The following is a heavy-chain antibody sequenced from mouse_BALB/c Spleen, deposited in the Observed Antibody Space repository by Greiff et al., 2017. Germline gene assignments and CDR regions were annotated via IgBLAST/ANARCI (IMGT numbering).Heavy chain of an antibody. Sequence: EVQRVESGPGLVKPSQSLSLTCTVTGYSITSDYAWNWIRQFPGNKLEWMGYISYSGSTSYNPSLKSRISITRDTSKNQFFLQLNSVTTEDTATYYCARRTPNWDFDYWGQGTTLTVSS. J-gene: IGHJ2*01. CDR1: GYSITSDYA. D-gene: IGHD4-1*01. V-gene: IGHV3-2*02. CDR2: ISYSGST. CDR3: ARRTPNWDFDY.